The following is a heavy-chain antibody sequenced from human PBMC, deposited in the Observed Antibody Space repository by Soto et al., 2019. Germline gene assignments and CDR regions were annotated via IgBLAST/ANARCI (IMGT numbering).Heavy chain of an antibody. CDR2: IYYSGIT. Sequence: SETRSLTCTVSGGSISSGVYYWSWIRQHPGKGLEWIGYIYYSGITYYNPSLKSRVTISVDTSKNQFSLKLSSVTAADTAVYYCARDRGGGSYPLSWFDPWGQGTLVTVSS. CDR3: ARDRGGGSYPLSWFDP. D-gene: IGHD1-26*01. J-gene: IGHJ5*02. V-gene: IGHV4-31*03. CDR1: GGSISSGVYY.